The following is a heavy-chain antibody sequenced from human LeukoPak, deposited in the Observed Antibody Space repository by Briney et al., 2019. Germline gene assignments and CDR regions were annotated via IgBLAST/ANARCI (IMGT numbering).Heavy chain of an antibody. J-gene: IGHJ4*02. CDR1: GGSISSYY. V-gene: IGHV4-59*01. D-gene: IGHD3-22*01. CDR2: IYYSGST. CDR3: ARARIPKGYYYDSSGFFDC. Sequence: SETLSLTCTVSGGSISSYYWSWIRQPPGKGLEWIGYIYYSGSTNYNPSLKSRVTISVDTSKNQFSLKLSSVTAADTAVYYCARARIPKGYYYDSSGFFDCWGQGTLVTVSS.